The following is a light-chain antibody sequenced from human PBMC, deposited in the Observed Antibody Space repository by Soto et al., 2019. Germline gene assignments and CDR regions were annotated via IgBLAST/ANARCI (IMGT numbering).Light chain of an antibody. J-gene: IGLJ2*01. CDR3: SSFASSIPLV. CDR2: DVT. Sequence: QSALTQPASVSGSPGQSITISCTGTSSDVGGYNYVSWYHQHPGKAPKLLICDVTNRPSGVSNRFSGSKSDNTASLTISGLQTEDEADYYCSSFASSIPLVFGGGTKVTVL. CDR1: SSDVGGYNY. V-gene: IGLV2-14*03.